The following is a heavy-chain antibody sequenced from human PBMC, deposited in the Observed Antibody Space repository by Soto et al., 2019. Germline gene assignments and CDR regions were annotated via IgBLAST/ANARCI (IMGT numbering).Heavy chain of an antibody. V-gene: IGHV3-23*01. CDR2: ISGSGSPT. D-gene: IGHD2-15*01. Sequence: PGGALRLPWAASGLTSINYARTWISQAPGRGLEWVSAISGSGSPTYYAASVKGRFTISRDNYKNTLYLQMNSLRDEDTAVYYCARVRSTVVTPLDGFDLWGQGTMVTVSS. J-gene: IGHJ3*01. CDR1: GLTSINYA. CDR3: ARVRSTVVTPLDGFDL.